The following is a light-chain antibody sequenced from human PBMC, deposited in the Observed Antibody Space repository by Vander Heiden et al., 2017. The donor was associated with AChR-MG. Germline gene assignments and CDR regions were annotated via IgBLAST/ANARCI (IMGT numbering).Light chain of an antibody. CDR1: QSVRTW. J-gene: IGKJ1*01. Sequence: DIQMTQSPPTLSASVGDRVTITCRASQSVRTWLAWYQQKPGKAPKLLIYEASSLESGVPSRFSGSGSGTEFTVTISSLQPDDFATYYCQQDNSYPWTFGQGTKVEIK. CDR3: QQDNSYPWT. V-gene: IGKV1-5*03. CDR2: EAS.